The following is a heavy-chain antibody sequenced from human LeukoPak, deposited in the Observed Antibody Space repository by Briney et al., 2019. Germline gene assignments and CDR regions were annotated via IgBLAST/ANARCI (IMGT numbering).Heavy chain of an antibody. Sequence: GASVKVSCKXSGGTFSSYAISWVRQAPGQGLEWMGRIIPIFGTANYSQKFQGRVTITTDESTSTAYMELSSLRSEDTAVYYCARGGYYGSGSYYNLYYMDVWGKGTTVTVSS. CDR2: IIPIFGTA. V-gene: IGHV1-69*05. CDR3: ARGGYYGSGSYYNLYYMDV. CDR1: GGTFSSYA. D-gene: IGHD3-10*01. J-gene: IGHJ6*03.